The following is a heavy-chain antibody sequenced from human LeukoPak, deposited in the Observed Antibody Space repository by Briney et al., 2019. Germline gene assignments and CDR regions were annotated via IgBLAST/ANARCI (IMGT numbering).Heavy chain of an antibody. D-gene: IGHD2-15*01. V-gene: IGHV3-74*03. CDR3: ARRVDATRWFDP. J-gene: IGHJ5*02. CDR2: INSDGTTT. CDR1: GFTFSNYF. Sequence: GGSLRLSCAVSGFTFSNYFMHWVRQAPGEGLVWVSRINSDGTTTMYADSVKGRFTISRDNAKNTLYLQMNSLRDEDTAVYYCARRVDATRWFDPWGQGTLVTVSS.